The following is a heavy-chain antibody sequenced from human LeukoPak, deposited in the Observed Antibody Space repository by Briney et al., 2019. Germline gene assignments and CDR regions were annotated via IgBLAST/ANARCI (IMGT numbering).Heavy chain of an antibody. D-gene: IGHD3-22*01. J-gene: IGHJ4*02. CDR3: ASVQYYYESSGNETDY. CDR2: ISSSSSYI. V-gene: IGHV3-21*01. CDR1: GFTFSSYS. Sequence: PGGSLRLSCAASGFTFSSYSMNWVRQAPGKGLEWVSSISSSSSYIYYADSVKGRFTISRDNAKNSLYLQMNSLRAEDTAVYYCASVQYYYESSGNETDYWGQGTLVTVPS.